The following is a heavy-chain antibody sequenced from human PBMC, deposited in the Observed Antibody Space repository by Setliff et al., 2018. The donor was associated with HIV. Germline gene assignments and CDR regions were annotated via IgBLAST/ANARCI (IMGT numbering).Heavy chain of an antibody. CDR2: IYPGDSEI. CDR1: GYSFTSYW. Sequence: GESLKISCEASGYSFTSYWIGWVRQLPGKGLEWMGIIYPGDSEIGYSPSFQGQVTISADKSIGTAYLQWNSLKASDTALYFCARAPNSPYYSNFWYADHWGQGTLVTAPQ. D-gene: IGHD3-22*01. J-gene: IGHJ5*02. CDR3: ARAPNSPYYSNFWYADH. V-gene: IGHV5-51*03.